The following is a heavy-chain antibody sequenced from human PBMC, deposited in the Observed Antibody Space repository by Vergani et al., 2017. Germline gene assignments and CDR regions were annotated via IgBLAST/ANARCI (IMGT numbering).Heavy chain of an antibody. D-gene: IGHD2-2*02. Sequence: QVQLVESGGGLVKPGGSLRLSCAASGFTFSDYYMSWIRQAPGKGLEWVSYISSSSSYTNYADSVKGRFTISRDNAKNSLYLQMNSLRAEDTALYYCAKVHCSSDGCYTNWFDPWGQGTLVTVSS. J-gene: IGHJ5*02. CDR1: GFTFSDYY. CDR3: AKVHCSSDGCYTNWFDP. CDR2: ISSSSSYT. V-gene: IGHV3-11*05.